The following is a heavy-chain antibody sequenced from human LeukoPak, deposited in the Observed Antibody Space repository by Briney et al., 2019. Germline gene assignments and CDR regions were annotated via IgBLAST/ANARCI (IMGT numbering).Heavy chain of an antibody. CDR1: GGSFSGYY. J-gene: IGHJ6*03. D-gene: IGHD3-3*01. CDR2: INHSGHT. V-gene: IGHV4-34*01. Sequence: SETLSLTCSVSGGSFSGYYWSWVRQPPGKGLQWIGEINHSGHTNYNPSLKSRVSISVDASKNQFSLRLSSVTAADTALYFCARGWSETTIYYFFMAVWGQGTTVTVSS. CDR3: ARGWSETTIYYFFMAV.